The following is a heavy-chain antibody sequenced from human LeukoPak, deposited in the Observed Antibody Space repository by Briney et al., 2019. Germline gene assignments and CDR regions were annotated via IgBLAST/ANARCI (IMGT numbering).Heavy chain of an antibody. CDR2: ISGSGGST. Sequence: GGSLRLSCAVSGFTFSSYAMSWVRQAPGKGLEWVSAISGSGGSTYYADSVKGRFTISRDNSKNTLYLQMNSLRAEDTAVYFCARDAPGGSGASDYWGQGTLVTVSS. V-gene: IGHV3-23*01. CDR3: ARDAPGGSGASDY. CDR1: GFTFSSYA. J-gene: IGHJ4*02. D-gene: IGHD3-10*01.